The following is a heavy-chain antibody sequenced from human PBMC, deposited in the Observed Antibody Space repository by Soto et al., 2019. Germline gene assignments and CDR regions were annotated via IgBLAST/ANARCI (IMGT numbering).Heavy chain of an antibody. CDR3: ARGKPIPLYFDY. V-gene: IGHV4-31*03. CDR2: MSYSGST. CDR1: GGSIRSGNYY. Sequence: PSETLSLTCTVSGGSIRSGNYYWSWIRQYPGKGLEWIGSMSYSGSTYYNPSLKSRGNISIDTSRNQLSLKLNSVIAADAAVYYCARGKPIPLYFDYWGQGTLVTVSS. J-gene: IGHJ4*02.